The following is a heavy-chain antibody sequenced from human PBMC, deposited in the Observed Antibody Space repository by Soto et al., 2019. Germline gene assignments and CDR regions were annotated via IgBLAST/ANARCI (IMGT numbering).Heavy chain of an antibody. CDR2: ISAHNGNT. CDR1: GYTFTSYG. J-gene: IGHJ4*02. CDR3: ARDRWESKYQLLSN. Sequence: ASVKVSCKASGYTFTSYGITWVRQAPGQGLEWMGWISAHNGNTDYAQKLQGRVIVTRDTSTSTAYMELRSLISEDTAVYYCARDRWESKYQLLSNWGQGTLVTVSS. D-gene: IGHD2-2*01. V-gene: IGHV1-18*01.